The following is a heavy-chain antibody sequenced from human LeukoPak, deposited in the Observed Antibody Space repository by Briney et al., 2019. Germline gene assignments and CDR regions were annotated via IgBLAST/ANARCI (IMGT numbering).Heavy chain of an antibody. CDR3: ARDSRPFTYYDFWSGDSNWFDP. CDR2: IYYSGST. CDR1: GGSISSSSYY. J-gene: IGHJ5*02. Sequence: PSETLSLTCTVSGGSISSSSYYWGWIRQPPGKGLEWIGSIYYSGSTYYNPSLKSRVIISVDTSKNQFSLKLSSVTAADTAVYYCARDSRPFTYYDFWSGDSNWFDPWGQGTLVTVSS. D-gene: IGHD3-3*01. V-gene: IGHV4-39*02.